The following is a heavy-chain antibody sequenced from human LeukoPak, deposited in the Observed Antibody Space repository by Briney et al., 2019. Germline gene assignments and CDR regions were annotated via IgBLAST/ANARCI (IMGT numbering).Heavy chain of an antibody. CDR2: IRGSSDVI. J-gene: IGHJ4*02. V-gene: IGHV3-23*01. CDR3: AKGQSASSTFDS. CDR1: GFTFSSRA. Sequence: GGSLRLSCAASGFTFSSRAMSWVRQAPGKGLEWISLIRGSSDVIEYTDSVRGRFTISRDNSKNTVSLQMNNLRAEDTAVYYCAKGQSASSTFDSWGQGTLVTVSS.